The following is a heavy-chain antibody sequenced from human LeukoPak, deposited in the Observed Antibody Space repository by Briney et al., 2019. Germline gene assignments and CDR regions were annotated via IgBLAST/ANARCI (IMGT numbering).Heavy chain of an antibody. CDR3: ARDWDGRSDCFDP. J-gene: IGHJ5*02. V-gene: IGHV1-18*01. CDR1: GYTFSTFG. D-gene: IGHD1-26*01. Sequence: ASVKVSCQASGYTFSTFGISWVRQAPGHGLEWMGYISGHSDDINYAQNFEGRLTMTTDTSTSTAYMELVSLTSDDTAVYYCARDWDGRSDCFDPWGQGTLVIVSS. CDR2: ISGHSDDI.